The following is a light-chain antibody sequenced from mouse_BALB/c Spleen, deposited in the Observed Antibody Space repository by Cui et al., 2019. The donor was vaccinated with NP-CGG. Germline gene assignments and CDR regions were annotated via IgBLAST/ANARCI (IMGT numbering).Light chain of an antibody. J-gene: IGLJ1*01. CDR3: ALWYSNHWV. CDR1: TGAVTTSNY. Sequence: QAVVTQAYALNTSPGETVTLNCRSSTGAVTTSNYANWVQEKPDHLFTGLIGGTNNRAPGVPARFSGSLIGDKAALTITGAQTEDEAIYFCALWYSNHWVFGGGTKLTVL. V-gene: IGLV1*01. CDR2: GTN.